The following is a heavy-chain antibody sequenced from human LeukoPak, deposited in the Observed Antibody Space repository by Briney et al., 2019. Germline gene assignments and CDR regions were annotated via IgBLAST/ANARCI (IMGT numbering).Heavy chain of an antibody. CDR1: GGTFSSYA. Sequence: GASVKVSCKASGGTFSSYAISWVRQAPGQGLEWMGGIIPTFGTANYAQKFQGRVTITADESTSTAYMELSSLRSEDTAVYYCARGAGATTAVDYWGQGTLVTVSS. D-gene: IGHD1-26*01. CDR2: IIPTFGTA. J-gene: IGHJ4*02. V-gene: IGHV1-69*13. CDR3: ARGAGATTAVDY.